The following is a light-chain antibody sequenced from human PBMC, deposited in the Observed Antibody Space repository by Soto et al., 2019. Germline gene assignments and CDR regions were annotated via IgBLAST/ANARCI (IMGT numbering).Light chain of an antibody. Sequence: QSVLTQPPSVSASPGQKVTISCSGSSSNIGNNFVSWYQHLPGTAPKLLIYDNNKRPSGIPDRFSGSNSGTSATLGITGLQTGDEADYYCATWDDSLSAVGFGGGTQLTVL. J-gene: IGLJ3*02. CDR3: ATWDDSLSAVG. V-gene: IGLV1-51*01. CDR2: DNN. CDR1: SSNIGNNF.